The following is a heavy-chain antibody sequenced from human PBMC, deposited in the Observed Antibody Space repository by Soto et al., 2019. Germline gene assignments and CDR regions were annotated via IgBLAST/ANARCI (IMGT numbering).Heavy chain of an antibody. CDR1: GYTLTELS. Sequence: ASVKVSCKVPGYTLTELSMHWVRQAPGQGLEWMGRINADYGNTQYAQKFRGRVTMTTDTSTTTVYMELTNLRSDDTAVYYCARCIQGDYYYGMDVWGQGTTVTVSS. J-gene: IGHJ6*02. CDR3: ARCIQGDYYYGMDV. CDR2: INADYGNT. D-gene: IGHD5-18*01. V-gene: IGHV1-18*01.